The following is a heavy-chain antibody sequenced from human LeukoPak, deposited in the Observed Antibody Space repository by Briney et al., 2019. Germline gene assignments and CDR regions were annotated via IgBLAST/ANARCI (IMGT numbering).Heavy chain of an antibody. V-gene: IGHV1-69*13. CDR3: ARVPLLWFGELSARPRAAYYFDY. CDR2: IIPIFGTA. CDR1: GGTFSSYA. D-gene: IGHD3-10*01. Sequence: ASVKVSCKASGGTFSSYAISWVRQAPGQGLEWMGGIIPIFGTANYVQKFQGRVTITADESTSTAYMELSSLRSEDTAVYYCARVPLLWFGELSARPRAAYYFDYWGQGTLVTVSS. J-gene: IGHJ4*02.